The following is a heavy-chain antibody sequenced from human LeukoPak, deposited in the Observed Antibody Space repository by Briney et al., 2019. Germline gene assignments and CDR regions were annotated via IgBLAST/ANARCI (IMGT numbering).Heavy chain of an antibody. V-gene: IGHV3-48*01. CDR2: ISSGSSAK. Sequence: GGSLRLSCAASGFTFSSHSMNWVRQTPGKGLEWVSYISSGSSAKYYADSVKGRFTISRDDVRNSLYLQMNSLRAEDTAVYYCATSSGYYYRFDTAGSYYFDYWGQGTLVTVSS. D-gene: IGHD3-22*01. CDR1: GFTFSSHS. CDR3: ATSSGYYYRFDTAGSYYFDY. J-gene: IGHJ4*02.